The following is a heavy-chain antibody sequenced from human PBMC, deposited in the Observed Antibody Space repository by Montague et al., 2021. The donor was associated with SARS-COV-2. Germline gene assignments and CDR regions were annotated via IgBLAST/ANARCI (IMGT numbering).Heavy chain of an antibody. CDR3: AKVPTSGWLVED. D-gene: IGHD6-19*01. Sequence: SLRLSCAASGFTFSSYAMSWVRQAPGKGLEGVSIIYTDGSATFYADSVKGRFTISRDNSKNTLFLQMNSLGAEDTAIYYCAKVPTSGWLVEDWGQGTLVTVSS. CDR2: IYTDGSAT. CDR1: GFTFSSYA. J-gene: IGHJ4*02. V-gene: IGHV3-23*03.